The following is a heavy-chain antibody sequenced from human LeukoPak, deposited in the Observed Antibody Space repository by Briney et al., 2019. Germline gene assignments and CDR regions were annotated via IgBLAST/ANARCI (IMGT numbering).Heavy chain of an antibody. CDR2: IYYSGST. Sequence: PSETLSLTCTVSGGSISSSSYYWGWIRQPPGKGLEWIGSIYYSGSTYYNPSLKSRVTISVDTSKNQFSLKLSSVTAADTAVYYCAREDQKYSDNAFDIWGQGTMVTVSS. V-gene: IGHV4-39*07. CDR1: GGSISSSSYY. J-gene: IGHJ3*02. CDR3: AREDQKYSDNAFDI. D-gene: IGHD3-22*01.